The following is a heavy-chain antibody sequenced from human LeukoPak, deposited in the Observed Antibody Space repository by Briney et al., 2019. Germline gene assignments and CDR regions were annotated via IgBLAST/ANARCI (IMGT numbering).Heavy chain of an antibody. CDR2: INQGGSDK. Sequence: PPGGSLRLSCAASGFTFSGHWMSWVRQAPGKGLEWVANINQGGSDKYYVDSVKGRFTISRDNANNLLYLQMNSLRGEDTAVYYCTRDRSRAEDDWGPGTLVTVSS. D-gene: IGHD1-14*01. V-gene: IGHV3-7*01. J-gene: IGHJ4*02. CDR3: TRDRSRAEDD. CDR1: GFTFSGHW.